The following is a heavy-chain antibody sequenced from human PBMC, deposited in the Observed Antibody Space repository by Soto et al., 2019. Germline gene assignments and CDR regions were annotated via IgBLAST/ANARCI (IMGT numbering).Heavy chain of an antibody. J-gene: IGHJ4*02. V-gene: IGHV1-18*01. D-gene: IGHD2-15*01. CDR2: ISAYNGNT. CDR1: GYTFTRYG. Sequence: QVQLVQSGAEVTKPGASVKVSCKASGYTFTRYGISWVRQAPGQGLEWMGWISAYNGNTNYVQKLQGRVTMTTDTSTSTADMELRSLRSDDTAVYYCARDCSGGSCNIDYWGQGTLVTVSS. CDR3: ARDCSGGSCNIDY.